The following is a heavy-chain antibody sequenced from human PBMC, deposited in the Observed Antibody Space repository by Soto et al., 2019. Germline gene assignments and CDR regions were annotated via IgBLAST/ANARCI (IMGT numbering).Heavy chain of an antibody. J-gene: IGHJ4*02. D-gene: IGHD3-22*01. CDR2: ISAYNGNT. V-gene: IGHV1-18*01. CDR3: ARERGYYDSSGYYDY. Sequence: ASVKVSCKASGYTFTSYGISWVRQAPGQGREWMGWISAYNGNTNYAQKLQGRVTMTTDTSTSTAYMELRSLRSDDTAVYYCARERGYYDSSGYYDYWGQGTLVTVSS. CDR1: GYTFTSYG.